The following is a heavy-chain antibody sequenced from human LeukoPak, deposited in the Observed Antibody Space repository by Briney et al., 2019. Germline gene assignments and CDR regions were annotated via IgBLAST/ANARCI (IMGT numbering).Heavy chain of an antibody. J-gene: IGHJ3*02. CDR1: GFTFSSYS. CDR2: ISSSSSSYI. D-gene: IGHD3-10*01. CDR3: ARVETLRYGSGSYYAFDI. Sequence: GGSLRLSCAASGFTFSSYSMNWVRPAPGRGLEWVSSISSSSSSYIYYADSVKGRFTISRDNAKNSLYLQMNSLRAEDTAVYYCARVETLRYGSGSYYAFDIWGQGTMVTVSS. V-gene: IGHV3-21*01.